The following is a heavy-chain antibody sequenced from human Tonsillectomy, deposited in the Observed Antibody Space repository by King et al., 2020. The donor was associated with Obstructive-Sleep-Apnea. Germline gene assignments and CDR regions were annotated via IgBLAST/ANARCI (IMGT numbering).Heavy chain of an antibody. CDR2: INQDGSEE. CDR3: ARDPFYYDSSGYFYFDY. J-gene: IGHJ4*02. D-gene: IGHD3-22*01. V-gene: IGHV3-7*03. Sequence: VQLVESGGGLVQPGGSLRLSCAASRFTFSSYWMSWVRQAPGKGLEWVANINQDGSEEYYVDSVKGRFTSSRDNTKNSLYLQMNSLRADDTAVYYCARDPFYYDSSGYFYFDYWGQGTLVTVSS. CDR1: RFTFSSYW.